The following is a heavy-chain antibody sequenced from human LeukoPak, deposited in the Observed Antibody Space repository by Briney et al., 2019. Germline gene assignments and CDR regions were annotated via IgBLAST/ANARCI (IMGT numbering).Heavy chain of an antibody. CDR2: ISGSGGST. CDR3: AKDPYSSGWYYFDY. CDR1: GSTFSSYA. J-gene: IGHJ4*02. D-gene: IGHD6-19*01. Sequence: PGGSLRLSCAASGSTFSSYAMSWVRQAPGKGLEWVSAISGSGGSTYYADSVKGRFTISRDNSKNTLYLQMNSLRAEDTAVYYCAKDPYSSGWYYFDYWGQGTLVTVSS. V-gene: IGHV3-23*01.